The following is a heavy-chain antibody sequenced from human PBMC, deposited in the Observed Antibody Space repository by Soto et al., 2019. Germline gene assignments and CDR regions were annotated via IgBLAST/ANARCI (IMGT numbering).Heavy chain of an antibody. CDR3: ARHYGDNDSGLDH. CDR1: YVSVTNFF. D-gene: IGHD4-17*01. Sequence: QVRLQESGPGLVKPSETLSLTCNVSYVSVTNFFWSWIRQPPGKGLEWIGFISYSGRTDCNPSLRSRVSISLDTSKNEFSLKLRSVTAPDTAVYYCARHYGDNDSGLDHWGQGTLVTVSS. J-gene: IGHJ4*02. V-gene: IGHV4-59*08. CDR2: ISYSGRT.